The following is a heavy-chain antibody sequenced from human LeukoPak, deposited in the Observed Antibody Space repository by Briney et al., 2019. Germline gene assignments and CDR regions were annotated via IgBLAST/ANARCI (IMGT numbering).Heavy chain of an antibody. Sequence: SETQSLTCTVSSGSITSGGYYWNWIRQHPGKGLEWIGYIYYNGSTFYNPSFKSRVTMSVDTSKNQFSLKLSSVTAADTAVYYCARAPKGMTTVRYYYYYYMDVWGKGTTVTVSS. J-gene: IGHJ6*03. CDR2: IYYNGST. V-gene: IGHV4-31*03. CDR3: ARAPKGMTTVRYYYYYYMDV. CDR1: SGSITSGGYY. D-gene: IGHD4-11*01.